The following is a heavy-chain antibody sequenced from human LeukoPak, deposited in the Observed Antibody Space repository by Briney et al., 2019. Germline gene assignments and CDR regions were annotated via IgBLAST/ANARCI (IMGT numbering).Heavy chain of an antibody. D-gene: IGHD5-24*01. CDR3: ARSNPNGDGYNLWGPFDY. CDR2: IYYSGST. V-gene: IGHV4-59*01. CDR1: GGSISSYY. J-gene: IGHJ4*02. Sequence: SETLSLTCTVSGGSISSYYWSWIRQPPGNGLEWIGYIYYSGSTNYNPSLKSRVTISVDTSKNHFSLKLSSVTAADTAVYYCARSNPNGDGYNLWGPFDYWGQGTLVTVSS.